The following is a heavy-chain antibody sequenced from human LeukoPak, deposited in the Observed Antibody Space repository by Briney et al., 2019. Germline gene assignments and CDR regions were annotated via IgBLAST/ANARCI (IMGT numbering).Heavy chain of an antibody. D-gene: IGHD3-3*01. CDR3: ARDLRLFDY. CDR2: INFSGGT. J-gene: IGHJ4*02. V-gene: IGHV1-2*02. CDR1: GYPFTSCY. Sequence: ASVKVSCKASGYPFTSCYMHWLRQAPGQGLEWMGWINFSGGTKYAEKFRGRVTMTRDTSMATAYMELTTLTSDDTAVYYCARDLRLFDYWGQGTLITVSS.